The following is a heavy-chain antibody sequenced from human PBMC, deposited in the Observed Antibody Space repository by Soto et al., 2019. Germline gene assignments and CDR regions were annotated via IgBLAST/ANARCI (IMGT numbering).Heavy chain of an antibody. CDR3: ARDPYDFWTRYYPKFDY. D-gene: IGHD3-3*01. V-gene: IGHV3-30-3*01. CDR1: GFTFSSYA. J-gene: IGHJ4*02. Sequence: SGGSLRLSCAASGFTFSSYAMHWVRQAPGKGLEWVAVISYDGSNKYYADSVKGRFTISRDNSKNTLYLQMNSLRAEDTAVYYCARDPYDFWTRYYPKFDYWGQGTLVTVSS. CDR2: ISYDGSNK.